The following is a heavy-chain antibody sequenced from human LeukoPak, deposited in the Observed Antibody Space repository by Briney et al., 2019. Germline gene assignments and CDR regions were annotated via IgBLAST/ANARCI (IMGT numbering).Heavy chain of an antibody. D-gene: IGHD3-10*01. CDR3: ARVGGPYNYGYYYAMDV. J-gene: IGHJ6*02. Sequence: GASVKVSCKASGGTFSSYAISWVRQAPGQGLEWMGRIIPILGIANYAQKFQGRVTITADKSTSTAYMELSSLRSEDTAVYYCARVGGPYNYGYYYAMDVWGQGTTVTVSS. CDR2: IIPILGIA. V-gene: IGHV1-69*04. CDR1: GGTFSSYA.